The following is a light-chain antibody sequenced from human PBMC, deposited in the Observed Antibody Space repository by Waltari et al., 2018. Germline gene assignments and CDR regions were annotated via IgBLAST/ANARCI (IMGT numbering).Light chain of an antibody. CDR2: DDS. J-gene: IGLJ2*01. CDR3: QVWDRSTDHSI. Sequence: SYVLTQPPSVSVAPGKSAKITCGGNDIGSTSVHWYQRKPGQVPVLVVHDDSGRPSGIPERFSGSNSGNTATLTITRVEVGDEADYYCQVWDRSTDHSIFGGGTELTVL. V-gene: IGLV3-21*03. CDR1: DIGSTS.